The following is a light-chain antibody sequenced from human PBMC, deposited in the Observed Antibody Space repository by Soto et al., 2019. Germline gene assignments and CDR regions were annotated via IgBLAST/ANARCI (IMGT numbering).Light chain of an antibody. CDR3: QQYDSWPLT. J-gene: IGKJ5*01. CDR1: QSVSSN. V-gene: IGKV3-15*01. Sequence: EIVMTQSPATLSVSPGERATLSCRASQSVSSNLAWYQQKPGQAPRILLYGASTRATGIPARVRGSGSGTAFTLTFSCLQSEDFAVYYCQQYDSWPLTFGHGTRLEIK. CDR2: GAS.